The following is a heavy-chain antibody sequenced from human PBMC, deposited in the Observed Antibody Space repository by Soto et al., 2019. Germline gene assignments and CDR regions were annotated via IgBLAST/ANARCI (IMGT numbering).Heavy chain of an antibody. J-gene: IGHJ6*02. CDR1: GHTCTTSS. CDR2: THPGDSGT. CDR3: AMSPFRYKMDV. D-gene: IGHD3-16*02. V-gene: IGHV5-51*01. Sequence: ESLKISCKASGHTCTTSSIAWLRRMPGKGLEWMAITHPGDSGTTYSPSFQGQVTITADKSINTAYLQWSSLKASDTAIYYCAMSPFRYKMDVWGQGTTVTVSS.